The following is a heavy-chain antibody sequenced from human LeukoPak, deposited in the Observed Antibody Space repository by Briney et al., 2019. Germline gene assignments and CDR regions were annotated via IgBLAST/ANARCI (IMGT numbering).Heavy chain of an antibody. Sequence: ASVKVSCMAAGYTLTGYYMHWLRQAPGQGLEWMGWINPNSGGTSYGQKIQGRVTMTRDTSNSTAYMELSKLRSDDTAVYYCARGRCSSRSCYLFDYWGQGTLVTVSS. CDR3: ARGRCSSRSCYLFDY. CDR2: INPNSGGT. D-gene: IGHD2-2*01. J-gene: IGHJ4*02. V-gene: IGHV1-2*02. CDR1: GYTLTGYY.